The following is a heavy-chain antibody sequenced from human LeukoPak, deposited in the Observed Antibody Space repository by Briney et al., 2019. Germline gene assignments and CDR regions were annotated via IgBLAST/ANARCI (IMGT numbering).Heavy chain of an antibody. CDR1: GYTFTGYY. J-gene: IGHJ4*02. CDR2: INPNSGGT. CDR3: ARVVAAAGTSGIFDY. D-gene: IGHD6-13*01. Sequence: ASVKVSCKASGYTFTGYYMHWVRQAPGQGLEWTGWINPNSGGTNYAQKFQGRVTMTRDTSISTAYMELSRLRSDDTAVYYCARVVAAAGTSGIFDYWGQGTLVTVSS. V-gene: IGHV1-2*02.